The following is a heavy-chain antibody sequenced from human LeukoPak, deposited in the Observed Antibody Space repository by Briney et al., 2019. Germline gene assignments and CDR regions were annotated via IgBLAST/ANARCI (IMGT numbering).Heavy chain of an antibody. Sequence: SETLSLTCTVSGGSISSYYWSWIRQPPGKGLEWIGYIYHSGSTNYNPSLKSRVTISVDTSKNQFSLKLSSVTAADTAVYYCAREYCSSTSCLPSLSYMDVWGKGTTVTVSS. CDR1: GGSISSYY. CDR2: IYHSGST. J-gene: IGHJ6*03. CDR3: AREYCSSTSCLPSLSYMDV. V-gene: IGHV4-59*01. D-gene: IGHD2-2*01.